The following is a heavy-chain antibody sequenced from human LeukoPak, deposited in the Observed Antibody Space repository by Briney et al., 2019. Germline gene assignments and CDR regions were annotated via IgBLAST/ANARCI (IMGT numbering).Heavy chain of an antibody. D-gene: IGHD2-15*01. CDR2: ISWNSGYI. CDR3: ARVLRYCSGGNCYSGGLGYMDV. V-gene: IGHV3-9*01. CDR1: GFTFDDYA. J-gene: IGHJ6*03. Sequence: GGSLRLSCAASGFTFDDYAMHWVRQAPGKGLEWVSGISWNSGYIGYEDSVKGRFTISRDNAKNSLFLQMNSLRAEDTAVYYCARVLRYCSGGNCYSGGLGYMDVWGKGTTVTISS.